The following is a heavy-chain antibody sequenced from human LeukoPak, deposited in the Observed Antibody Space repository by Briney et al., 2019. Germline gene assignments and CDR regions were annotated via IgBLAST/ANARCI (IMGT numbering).Heavy chain of an antibody. V-gene: IGHV6-1*01. D-gene: IGHD6-19*01. J-gene: IGHJ4*02. CDR3: ARENWYSSGWYGSYFDY. CDR2: TYYRSKWYN. Sequence: SQTLSLTCAISGDSVSSNSAAWNWIRQSPSRGLEWLGRTYYRSKWYNDYAVSVKSRITINPDTSKNQFSLQLNSVTPEDTAVYYCARENWYSSGWYGSYFDYWGQGTLVTVSS. CDR1: GDSVSSNSAA.